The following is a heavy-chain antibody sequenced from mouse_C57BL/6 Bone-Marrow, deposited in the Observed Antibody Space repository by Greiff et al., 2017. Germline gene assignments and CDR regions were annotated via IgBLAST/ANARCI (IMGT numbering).Heavy chain of an antibody. CDR3: ARRGKYFDY. CDR1: GYTFTSYG. V-gene: IGHV1-81*01. CDR2: IYPRSGNT. Sequence: VQLQQSGAELARPGASVKLSCKASGYTFTSYGISWVKQRTGQGLEWIGEIYPRSGNTYSNEKFKGKATLTADKSSSTAYMELRSLTSEDSAVYFCARRGKYFDYWGQGTTLTVSS. J-gene: IGHJ2*01. D-gene: IGHD2-1*01.